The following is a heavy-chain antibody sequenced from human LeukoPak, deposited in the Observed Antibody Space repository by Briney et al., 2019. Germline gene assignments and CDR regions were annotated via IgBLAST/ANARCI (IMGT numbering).Heavy chain of an antibody. CDR1: GGSISSYY. Sequence: PSETLSLTCTVSGGSISSYYWSWIRQPPGKGLEWIGYIYYSGSTNYNPSLKSRVTISVDTSKNQFSLKLSSVTAADTAVYYCARDRVVVTPGYFDYWGQGTLVTVSS. D-gene: IGHD2-21*02. V-gene: IGHV4-59*01. J-gene: IGHJ4*02. CDR3: ARDRVVVTPGYFDY. CDR2: IYYSGST.